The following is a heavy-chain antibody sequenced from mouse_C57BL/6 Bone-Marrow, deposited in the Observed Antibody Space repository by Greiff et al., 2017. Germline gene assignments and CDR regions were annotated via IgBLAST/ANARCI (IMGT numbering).Heavy chain of an antibody. J-gene: IGHJ3*01. Sequence: QVQLQQPGAELVKPGASVKMSCKASGYTFTSYWITWVKQRPGQGLEWIGDIYPGSGSTNYNEKFKSKATLTVDTSSSTASMQLSSLTSEDSAVYYCARSGSSYDWFAYWGQGTLVTVSA. CDR2: IYPGSGST. CDR1: GYTFTSYW. CDR3: ARSGSSYDWFAY. V-gene: IGHV1-55*01. D-gene: IGHD1-1*01.